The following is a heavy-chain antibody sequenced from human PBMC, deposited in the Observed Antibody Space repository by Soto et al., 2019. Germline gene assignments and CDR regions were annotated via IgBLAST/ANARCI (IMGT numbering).Heavy chain of an antibody. CDR3: ARHQGGGKNWFDP. CDR2: IYYSGNT. Sequence: QVQLQESGPGLVKPSETLSLTCTVSGGSISSYYWSWIRQPPGKGLEWIGYIYYSGNTNSNPSLKSRVTISLDTSKNQFSLKLSSVTAADTAVYYCARHQGGGKNWFDPWGQGTLVTVSS. J-gene: IGHJ5*02. D-gene: IGHD2-15*01. V-gene: IGHV4-59*08. CDR1: GGSISSYY.